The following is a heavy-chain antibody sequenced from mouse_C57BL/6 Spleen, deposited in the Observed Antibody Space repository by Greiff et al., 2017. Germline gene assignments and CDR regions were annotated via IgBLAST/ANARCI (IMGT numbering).Heavy chain of an antibody. CDR1: GYTFTSYW. CDR3: ARGAYYSNYGDY. D-gene: IGHD2-5*01. V-gene: IGHV1-52*01. CDR2: IDPSDSET. J-gene: IGHJ2*01. Sequence: QVQLQQPGAELVRPGSSVKLSCKASGYTFTSYWMHWVKQRPIQGLEWIGNIDPSDSETHYNQKFKDKATLTVDKSSSTAYMLSSSLTSEDSAVYYCARGAYYSNYGDYWGQGTTLTVSS.